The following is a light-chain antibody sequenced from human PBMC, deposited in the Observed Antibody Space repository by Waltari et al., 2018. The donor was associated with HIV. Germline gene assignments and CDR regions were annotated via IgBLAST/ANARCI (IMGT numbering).Light chain of an antibody. J-gene: IGLJ3*02. V-gene: IGLV2-8*01. CDR1: SSDVGRYNY. CDR3: SSYAGSNNRWV. Sequence: QSALTQPRSVSGSPGQSVTISCTGTSSDVGRYNYVSWYQQHPRKAPKLMIYEVSKRPSGVPDRFSGSKSGSTASLTVSGLQAEDEADYYCSSYAGSNNRWVFGGGTKLTVL. CDR2: EVS.